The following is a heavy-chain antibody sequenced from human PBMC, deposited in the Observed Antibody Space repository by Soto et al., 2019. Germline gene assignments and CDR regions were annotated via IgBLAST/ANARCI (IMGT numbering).Heavy chain of an antibody. CDR1: GGSISSYY. Sequence: SETLSLTCTVSGGSISSYYWSWIRQPPGKGLEWIGYIYYSGSTNYNPSLKSRVTISVDTSKNQFSLKLSSVTAADTAVYYCARGSGLPKHYGMDVWGQGTTVTVSS. CDR2: IYYSGST. CDR3: ARGSGLPKHYGMDV. V-gene: IGHV4-59*01. J-gene: IGHJ6*02. D-gene: IGHD2-8*02.